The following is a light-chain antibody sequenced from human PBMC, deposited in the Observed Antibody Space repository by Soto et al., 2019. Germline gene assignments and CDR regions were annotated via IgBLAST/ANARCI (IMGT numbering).Light chain of an antibody. J-gene: IGLJ3*02. CDR2: SNG. V-gene: IGLV1-44*01. CDR3: AAWYDRLNGWV. Sequence: QSVLTQTPSASGAPGQRVSISCSGSSSNIGINTVNWYQQLPGTAPKLLIHSNGQRPSGVPDRFSGSKSGTSASLAITELQSEDEADYYCAAWYDRLNGWVFGGGTKLTVL. CDR1: SSNIGINT.